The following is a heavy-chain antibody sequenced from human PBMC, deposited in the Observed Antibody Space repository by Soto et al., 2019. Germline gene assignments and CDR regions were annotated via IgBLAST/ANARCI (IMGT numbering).Heavy chain of an antibody. V-gene: IGHV3-7*01. J-gene: IGHJ3*02. D-gene: IGHD5-12*01. CDR1: GFTFSSYW. CDR3: AGEAGRGYSGYDCAFDI. Sequence: PGGSLRLSCAASGFTFSSYWVSWVRQAPGKGLEWVANIKQDGSEKYYVDSVKGRFTISRDNAKNSLYLQMNSLRAKDTAVYYCAGEAGRGYSGYDCAFDIWGQGTMVTVSS. CDR2: IKQDGSEK.